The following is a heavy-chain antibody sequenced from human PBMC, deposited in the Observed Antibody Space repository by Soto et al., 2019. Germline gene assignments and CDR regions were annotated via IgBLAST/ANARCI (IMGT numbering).Heavy chain of an antibody. CDR1: GGSISSSSYY. CDR2: IYYSGST. Sequence: QLQLQESGPGLVKPSETLSLTCTVSGGSISSSSYYWGWIRQPPGKGLEWIGSIYYSGSTYYNPSLKGRVTISVETSKNHFSLKLSSVTAADTAVYYCARLTGIVVVVAATPGWFDPWGQGTLVTVSS. CDR3: ARLTGIVVVVAATPGWFDP. J-gene: IGHJ5*02. V-gene: IGHV4-39*01. D-gene: IGHD2-15*01.